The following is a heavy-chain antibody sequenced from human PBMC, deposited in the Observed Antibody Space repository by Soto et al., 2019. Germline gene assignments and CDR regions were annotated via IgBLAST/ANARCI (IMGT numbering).Heavy chain of an antibody. D-gene: IGHD3-9*01. CDR2: ISPKSGGT. V-gene: IGHV1-2*02. J-gene: IGHJ4*02. CDR1: GYTFTGYY. Sequence: ASVKVSCKASGYTFTGYYMHWVRQAPGQGFEWMGRISPKSGGTNYAQKFEGRVTMTWDTSLKTAYMELSSLISEDTAVHYCARPPGYISDWYYFDLWGQGTLVTVSS. CDR3: ARPPGYISDWYYFDL.